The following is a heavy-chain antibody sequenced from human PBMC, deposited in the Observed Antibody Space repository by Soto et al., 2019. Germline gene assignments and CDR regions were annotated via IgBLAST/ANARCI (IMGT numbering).Heavy chain of an antibody. Sequence: QVQLVESGGGVVQPGRSLRLSCAASGFTFSSYAMHWVRQAPGKGLEWVAVISYDGSNKYYADSVKGRFTSSRDNSKNTLYLQMNSLRAEDTAVYYCARDQGYCTNGVCYYFDYWGQVTLVTVSS. V-gene: IGHV3-30-3*01. D-gene: IGHD2-8*01. CDR3: ARDQGYCTNGVCYYFDY. J-gene: IGHJ4*02. CDR1: GFTFSSYA. CDR2: ISYDGSNK.